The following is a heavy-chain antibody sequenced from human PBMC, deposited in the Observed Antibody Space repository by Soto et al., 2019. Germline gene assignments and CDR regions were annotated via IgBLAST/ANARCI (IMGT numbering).Heavy chain of an antibody. CDR2: ISSSSRTI. V-gene: IGHV3-48*01. CDR1: GFTFSSYS. J-gene: IGHJ5*02. Sequence: EVQLVESGGGLVQPGGSLRLSCAASGFTFSSYSMNWVRQAPGKRLEWVSYISSSSRTIYCADSVKGRFTISRDNAKNSLYLQMNSLRAEDTAVYYCAREWDGDGYNSGWFDPWGQGTLVTVSS. CDR3: AREWDGDGYNSGWFDP. D-gene: IGHD5-12*01.